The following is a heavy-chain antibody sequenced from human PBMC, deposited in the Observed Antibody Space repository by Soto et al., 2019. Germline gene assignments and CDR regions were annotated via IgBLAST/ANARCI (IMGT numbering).Heavy chain of an antibody. D-gene: IGHD3-3*01. Sequence: QVQLVESGGGVVQPGRSLRLSCAASGFTFSSYAMHWVRQAPGRGLEWVAVISDDRSNKYYADSVKGRFTISRDNSKNTLYLQMNSLRAEDTAVYYCARETYYDFWSGPYFGMDVWGQGTTVTVSS. CDR1: GFTFSSYA. CDR2: ISDDRSNK. V-gene: IGHV3-30-3*01. J-gene: IGHJ6*02. CDR3: ARETYYDFWSGPYFGMDV.